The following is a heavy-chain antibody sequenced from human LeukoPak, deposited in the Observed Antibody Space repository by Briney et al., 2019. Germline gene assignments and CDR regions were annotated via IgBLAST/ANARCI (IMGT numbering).Heavy chain of an antibody. CDR1: GGSISSYY. V-gene: IGHV4-59*01. CDR2: IYYSGST. Sequence: KPSETLSLICTVSGGSISSYYWSWIRQPPGKGLEWIGYIYYSGSTNYNPSLKSRVTISVDTSKNQFSLKLSSVTAADTAVYYCARNEVVLDGAFDIWGQGTMVTVSS. J-gene: IGHJ3*02. CDR3: ARNEVVLDGAFDI. D-gene: IGHD2/OR15-2a*01.